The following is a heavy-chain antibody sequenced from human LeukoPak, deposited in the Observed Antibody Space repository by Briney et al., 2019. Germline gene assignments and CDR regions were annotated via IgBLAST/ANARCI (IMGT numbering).Heavy chain of an antibody. D-gene: IGHD3-22*01. CDR3: AIRGYYDTTYAYDYHAMDV. Sequence: GGSLRLSCAASGINFSGYSMHWVRQAPGKGLEWVPYISGSSRTIYYADSVKGRFTISRDNAKNSLHLQINSLRDEDTAAYYCAIRGYYDTTYAYDYHAMDVWGQGTAVTVSS. CDR1: GINFSGYS. V-gene: IGHV3-48*02. J-gene: IGHJ6*02. CDR2: ISGSSRTI.